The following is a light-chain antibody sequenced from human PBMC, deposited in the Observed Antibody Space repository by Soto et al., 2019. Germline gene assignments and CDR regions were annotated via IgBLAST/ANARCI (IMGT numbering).Light chain of an antibody. Sequence: EIVMTQSPATLSVSPGERATLSCRASQSVGSNLAWYQQKPGQAPRLLIYGVSTRATGTPDRFSGSGSGTEFTLTIRRLEPEDFAVYFCQHYVYPQWTFGPGTKVDIK. CDR1: QSVGSN. CDR2: GVS. CDR3: QHYVYPQWT. V-gene: IGKV3D-15*01. J-gene: IGKJ1*01.